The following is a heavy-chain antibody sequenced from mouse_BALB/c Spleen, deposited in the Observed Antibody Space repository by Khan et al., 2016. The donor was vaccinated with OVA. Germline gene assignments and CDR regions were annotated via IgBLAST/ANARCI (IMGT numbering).Heavy chain of an antibody. Sequence: VQLQQSGPELMKPGASVEISCKASGYAFTSYYIHWVMQSHGTSLEWIGYIDPFSGGTTYNQKFKGKATLTVDKSSSTAYIHLTNLTSEDSAVYYCTRHGYVAWFDYWGQGTLVTVSA. D-gene: IGHD2-2*01. CDR3: TRHGYVAWFDY. CDR1: GYAFTSYY. CDR2: IDPFSGGT. V-gene: IGHV1S135*01. J-gene: IGHJ3*01.